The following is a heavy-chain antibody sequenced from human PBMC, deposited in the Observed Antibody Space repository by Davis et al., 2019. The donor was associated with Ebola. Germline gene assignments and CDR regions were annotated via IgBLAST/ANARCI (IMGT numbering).Heavy chain of an antibody. D-gene: IGHD6-13*01. CDR3: ARAEGAPKGAAAGTEWVY. V-gene: IGHV1-46*01. CDR2: INPSGGST. Sequence: ASVKVSCKASGYTFTSYYMHWVRQAPGQGLEWMGIINPSGGSTSYAQKFQGRVTMTRDTSTSTVYMELSSLRSEDTAVYYCARAEGAPKGAAAGTEWVYWGQGTLVTVSS. J-gene: IGHJ4*02. CDR1: GYTFTSYY.